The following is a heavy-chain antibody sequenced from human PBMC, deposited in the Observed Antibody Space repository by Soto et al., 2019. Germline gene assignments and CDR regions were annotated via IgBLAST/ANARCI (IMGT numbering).Heavy chain of an antibody. J-gene: IGHJ5*01. Sequence: ASVKVSCKASGYTFNNYDIHWVRQAPGHGLEWMGWMNPNSGNTGYAQNFRGRVTMTQNTAIGTACMELSSLRSDDTATYYCTRAYGAETFDFWGQGTRVTVSS. D-gene: IGHD3-10*01. V-gene: IGHV1-8*02. CDR3: TRAYGAETFDF. CDR2: MNPNSGNT. CDR1: GYTFNNYD.